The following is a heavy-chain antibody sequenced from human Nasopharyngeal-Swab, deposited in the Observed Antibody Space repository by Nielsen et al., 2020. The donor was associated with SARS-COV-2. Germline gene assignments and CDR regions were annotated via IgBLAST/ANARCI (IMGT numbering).Heavy chain of an antibody. CDR1: GYTFTNSH. Sequence: ASVKVSCKASGYTFTNSHMHWVRQAPGQGLEWMGMINPTGDTTSGAQNFEGRLSVTRDTSTGTVYMELSSLRSEDTAVYYCASGGSDFWEGYFDNWGQGTLVTVSS. V-gene: IGHV1-46*01. J-gene: IGHJ4*02. CDR3: ASGGSDFWEGYFDN. D-gene: IGHD3/OR15-3a*01. CDR2: INPTGDTT.